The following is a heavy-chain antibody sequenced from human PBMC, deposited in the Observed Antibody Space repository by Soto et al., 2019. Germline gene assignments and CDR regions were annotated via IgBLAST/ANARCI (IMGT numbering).Heavy chain of an antibody. CDR1: GFTFSGYA. CDR2: ISNDGRNK. V-gene: IGHV3-30*04. D-gene: IGHD3-10*01. J-gene: IGHJ4*02. Sequence: PGGSLRLSCAACGFTFSGYAIPWVRQAPGKGLEWVAIISNDGRNKYYADSVKGRFTISRDNSKHTLYLQMKSLRAEDTAVYNCARETAGSGSPLYYFEYGRQGTAGTVSP. CDR3: ARETAGSGSPLYYFEY.